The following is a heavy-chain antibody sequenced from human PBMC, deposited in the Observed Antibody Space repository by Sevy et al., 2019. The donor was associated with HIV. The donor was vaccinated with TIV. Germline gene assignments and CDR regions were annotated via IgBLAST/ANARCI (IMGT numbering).Heavy chain of an antibody. V-gene: IGHV3-23*01. CDR3: ARARYDSSGSCDGLDI. J-gene: IGHJ3*02. CDR2: IFRNFRGVDVT. D-gene: IGHD3-22*01. Sequence: GGSLRLSCTTSGFTFTSYAMNWVRQAPGKGLEWVSTIFRNFRGVDVTYDADSVKGWFTISRDSSRITLYLQMNSLRAGATAVYYCARARYDSSGSCDGLDIWGQGTMVTVSS. CDR1: GFTFTSYA.